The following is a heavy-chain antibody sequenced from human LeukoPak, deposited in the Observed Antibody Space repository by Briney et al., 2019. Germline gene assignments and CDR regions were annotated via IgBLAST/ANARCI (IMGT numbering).Heavy chain of an antibody. V-gene: IGHV3-73*01. CDR2: ITTKRSNYAT. Sequence: GGSLRLSCAASGFTFSTYGINWVRQASGKGLEWVGRITTKRSNYATAYTASVKGRFTISRHDSENTAYLQMNSLKTEDTALYYCTTYRSGHYWGQGTLVTVSS. J-gene: IGHJ4*02. CDR3: TTYRSGHY. CDR1: GFTFSTYG. D-gene: IGHD6-19*01.